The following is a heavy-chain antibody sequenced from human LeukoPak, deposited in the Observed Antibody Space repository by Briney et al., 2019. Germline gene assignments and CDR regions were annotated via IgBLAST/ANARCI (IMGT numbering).Heavy chain of an antibody. D-gene: IGHD6-19*01. CDR3: ATASSGWYDAFDI. CDR2: IYYRGST. J-gene: IGHJ3*02. Sequence: PSETLSLTCTVSGGSINTYYWNWIRQPPDKGPEWIANIYYRGSTNYNPSLKSRVTISVDTSKNQFSLKLNSVTAADTAVYYCATASSGWYDAFDIWGQGTMVTVSS. V-gene: IGHV4-59*01. CDR1: GGSINTYY.